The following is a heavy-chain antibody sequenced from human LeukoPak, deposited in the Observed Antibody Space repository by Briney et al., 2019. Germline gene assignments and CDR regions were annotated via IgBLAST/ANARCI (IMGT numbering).Heavy chain of an antibody. Sequence: PSQTLSLTCTVSGRFLRIGGLQCSWIRQHPGKGLEWIGYIYYSGSTYYNPSLESRLTISVDTSKNQFSLKLTSLTAADPAVYYSASRGYSGYFDYWGQGTLVTVSS. CDR3: ASRGYSGYFDY. J-gene: IGHJ4*02. CDR1: GRFLRIGGLQ. CDR2: IYYSGST. V-gene: IGHV4-31*03. D-gene: IGHD5-12*01.